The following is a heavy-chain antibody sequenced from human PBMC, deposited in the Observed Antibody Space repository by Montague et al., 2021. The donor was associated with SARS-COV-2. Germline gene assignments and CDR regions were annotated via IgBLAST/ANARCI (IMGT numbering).Heavy chain of an antibody. CDR3: ARDFDY. J-gene: IGHJ4*02. CDR2: MYYSGST. Sequence: SETLSLTCTVSGGSISSYCWSWIRQPPGKGLEWIGYMYYSGSTNYNPSLKSRVTLSVDTSKNQFSLKLSSVTAADTAVCYCARDFDYWGQGTLVTVSS. CDR1: GGSISSYC. V-gene: IGHV4-59*13.